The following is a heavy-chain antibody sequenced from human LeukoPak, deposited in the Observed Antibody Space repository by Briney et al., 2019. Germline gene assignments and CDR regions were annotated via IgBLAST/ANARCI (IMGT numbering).Heavy chain of an antibody. Sequence: ASVKVSCKASGGTFSSYAISWVRQAPGQGLEWMGGIIPIFGTANYAQKFQGRVTINTDESTSTAYMELSSLRSEDTAVYYCATGYIAYYYMDVWGKGTTVTVSS. V-gene: IGHV1-69*05. D-gene: IGHD5-24*01. J-gene: IGHJ6*03. CDR1: GGTFSSYA. CDR3: ATGYIAYYYMDV. CDR2: IIPIFGTA.